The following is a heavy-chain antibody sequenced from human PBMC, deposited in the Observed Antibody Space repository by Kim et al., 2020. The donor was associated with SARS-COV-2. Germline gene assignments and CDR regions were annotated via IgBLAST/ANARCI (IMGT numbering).Heavy chain of an antibody. CDR3: ARLEKSGYYSGDAFDI. J-gene: IGHJ3*02. V-gene: IGHV5-51*01. Sequence: GESLKISCKGSGYSFTSYWIGWVRQMPGKGLEWMGIIYPGDSDTRYSPSFQGQVTISADKSISTAYLQWSSLKASDTAMYYCARLEKSGYYSGDAFDIWGQGTMVTVSS. CDR1: GYSFTSYW. D-gene: IGHD3-22*01. CDR2: IYPGDSDT.